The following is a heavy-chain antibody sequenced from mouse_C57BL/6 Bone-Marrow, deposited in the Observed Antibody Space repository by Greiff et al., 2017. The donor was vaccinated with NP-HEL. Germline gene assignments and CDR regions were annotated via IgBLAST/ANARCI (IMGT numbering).Heavy chain of an antibody. Sequence: QVQLQQPGAELVKPGASVKMSCKASGYTFTSYWITWVKQRPGQGLEWIGDNYPGSGSTNYNEKFKSKATLTVDTSSSTAYMPLSSLTSEDSAVYYCARCGYDCDYWGQGTTLTVSS. CDR3: ARCGYDCDY. J-gene: IGHJ2*01. D-gene: IGHD2-2*01. CDR1: GYTFTSYW. CDR2: NYPGSGST. V-gene: IGHV1-55*01.